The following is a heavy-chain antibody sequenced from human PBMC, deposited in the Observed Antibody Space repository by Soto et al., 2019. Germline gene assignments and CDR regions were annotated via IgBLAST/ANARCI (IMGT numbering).Heavy chain of an antibody. J-gene: IGHJ4*02. V-gene: IGHV4-4*02. Sequence: SETLSLTCAVSSGSISSSNWWSWVRQPPGKGLEWIGEIYHSGSTNYNPSLKSRVTIAVDKSKNHFSLKLSSVTAADTAVYYCARVSLYYGSGSPIDYWGQGTLVTVSS. CDR2: IYHSGST. CDR3: ARVSLYYGSGSPIDY. D-gene: IGHD3-10*01. CDR1: SGSISSSNW.